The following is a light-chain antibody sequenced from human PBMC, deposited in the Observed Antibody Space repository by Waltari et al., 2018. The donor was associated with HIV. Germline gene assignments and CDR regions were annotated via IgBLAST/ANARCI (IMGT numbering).Light chain of an antibody. CDR3: NSRDSSGNRVV. CDR1: SLRNYF. J-gene: IGLJ2*01. CDR2: GNT. V-gene: IGLV3-19*01. Sequence: SSELTQDPAVSVALGQKVRITCQGDSLRNYFASWYQQKPGQAPILVIYGNTNRPSGIPDRFSGSNSGNAASLTITGAQAGDEADYYCNSRDSSGNRVVFGGGTKLTVL.